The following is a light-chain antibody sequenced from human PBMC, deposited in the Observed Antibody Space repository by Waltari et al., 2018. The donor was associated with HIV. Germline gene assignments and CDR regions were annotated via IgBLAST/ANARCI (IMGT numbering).Light chain of an antibody. Sequence: DIHMTQSPSTLSAFVGDRVTITCRASQNINNWLAWYQQKPGKVPKLLIHRASALEDGVSSRVSGSGSGTEFTLIIDSLEPDDFATYYCQQYNTDPSFGQGTRLE. CDR2: RAS. V-gene: IGKV1-5*03. CDR1: QNINNW. CDR3: QQYNTDPS. J-gene: IGKJ5*01.